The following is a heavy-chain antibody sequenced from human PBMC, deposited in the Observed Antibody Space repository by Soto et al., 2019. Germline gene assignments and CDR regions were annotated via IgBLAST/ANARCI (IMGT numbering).Heavy chain of an antibody. D-gene: IGHD3-9*01. Sequence: QVQLVQSGAEVKKPGSSVKVSCKASGGTFSSYAISWVRQAPGQGLEWMGGIIPIFGTANYAQKFQGRVTITADESTSTAYMELSSLRSEDTAVYYCARTPGDILTGYKGYYFDYWGQGTLVTVSS. V-gene: IGHV1-69*01. CDR2: IIPIFGTA. CDR1: GGTFSSYA. CDR3: ARTPGDILTGYKGYYFDY. J-gene: IGHJ4*02.